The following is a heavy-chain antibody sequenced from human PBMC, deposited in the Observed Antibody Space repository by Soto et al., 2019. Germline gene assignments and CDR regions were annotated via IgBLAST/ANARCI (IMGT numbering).Heavy chain of an antibody. CDR1: GYTFTRYD. J-gene: IGHJ4*01. CDR3: ARGERYCISTSCYKWVY. CDR2: MNPNSGNT. V-gene: IGHV1-8*01. Sequence: ASLKVSFKASGYTFTRYDINWVRQATGQGLEGKGGMNPNSGNTGYSQKFQGRVTMPRNTSISTAYMELSSLRSEDTAVYYCARGERYCISTSCYKWVYWG. D-gene: IGHD2-2*01.